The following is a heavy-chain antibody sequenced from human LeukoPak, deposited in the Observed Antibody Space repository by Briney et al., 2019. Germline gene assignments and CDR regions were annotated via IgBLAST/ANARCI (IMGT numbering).Heavy chain of an antibody. J-gene: IGHJ6*04. D-gene: IGHD3-10*02. CDR1: GFTFSSYW. CDR3: AELGITMIGGV. Sequence: GGSLRLSCAVSGFTFSSYWMTWVRQTPGKGLEWVANIKQDGSEKNYVDSVKGRFTISRDNAKNSLYLQMNSLRAEDTAVYYCAELGITMIGGVWGKGTTVTISS. V-gene: IGHV3-7*01. CDR2: IKQDGSEK.